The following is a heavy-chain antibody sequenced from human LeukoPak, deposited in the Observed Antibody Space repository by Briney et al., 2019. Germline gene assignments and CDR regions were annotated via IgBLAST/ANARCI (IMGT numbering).Heavy chain of an antibody. Sequence: GGSLRLSCAASGFTFSSYSMNWVRQAPGKGLEWVSSISRSSSYIYYADSVKGRFTISRDNAKNSLYLQMNSLRAEDTAVYYCVRIPNSANFPNWFDPWGQGTLVTVSS. D-gene: IGHD2/OR15-2a*01. J-gene: IGHJ5*02. CDR1: GFTFSSYS. CDR2: ISRSSSYI. V-gene: IGHV3-21*01. CDR3: VRIPNSANFPNWFDP.